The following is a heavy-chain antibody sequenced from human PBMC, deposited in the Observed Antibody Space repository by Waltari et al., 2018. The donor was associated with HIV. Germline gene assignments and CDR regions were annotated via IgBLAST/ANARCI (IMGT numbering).Heavy chain of an antibody. V-gene: IGHV4-34*01. CDR2: INYSGNT. CDR3: ARGGSTPFDAFDV. Sequence: QVQLQQWGAGLLKPSETLSLTCAVYGGSFSGYYWSWIRPPPGKGLEWIGSINYSGNTYYNPSLKSRVTISVDTSKNQFSLKVNSVTAADTAVYYCARGGSTPFDAFDVWGQGTMVTVSS. D-gene: IGHD2-2*01. J-gene: IGHJ3*01. CDR1: GGSFSGYY.